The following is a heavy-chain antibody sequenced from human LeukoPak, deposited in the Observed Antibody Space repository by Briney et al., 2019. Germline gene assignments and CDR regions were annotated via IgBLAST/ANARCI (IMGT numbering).Heavy chain of an antibody. Sequence: SETLSLTCTVSGGSISSYYWSWIRQPPGKGLEWIGYIYYSGSTNYNPSLKSRVTISVDTSKNQFSLKLNSVTAADTAVYYRARHERGSYYDILTGYYNVADAFDIWGQGTMVTVSS. CDR1: GGSISSYY. D-gene: IGHD3-9*01. V-gene: IGHV4-59*08. J-gene: IGHJ3*02. CDR3: ARHERGSYYDILTGYYNVADAFDI. CDR2: IYYSGST.